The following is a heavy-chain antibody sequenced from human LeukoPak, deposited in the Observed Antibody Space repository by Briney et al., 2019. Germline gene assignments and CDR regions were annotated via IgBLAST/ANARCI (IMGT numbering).Heavy chain of an antibody. V-gene: IGHV1-18*01. CDR1: GYTFTSYG. CDR2: ISAYNGNT. J-gene: IGHJ3*02. D-gene: IGHD3-9*01. Sequence: ASVKVPCKASGYTFTSYGISWVRQAPGQGLEWMGWISAYNGNTNYAQKLQGRVTMTTDTSTSTAYMELRSLRSDDTAVYYCARLFPYYDILTGYSDDAFDIWGQGTMVTVSS. CDR3: ARLFPYYDILTGYSDDAFDI.